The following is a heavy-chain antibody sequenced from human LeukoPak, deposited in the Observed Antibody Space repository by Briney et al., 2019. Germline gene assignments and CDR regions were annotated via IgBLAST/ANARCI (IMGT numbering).Heavy chain of an antibody. CDR1: GYTFTSYY. D-gene: IGHD3-10*01. CDR2: INPSGGST. J-gene: IGHJ4*02. CDR3: ARESAGFGKLRKGGYFDY. V-gene: IGHV1-46*01. Sequence: ASVKVSYKASGYTFTSYYMHWVRQAPGQGLEWMGIINPSGGSTSYAQKFQGRVTMTRDMSTSTVYMELSSLRSEDTAVYYCARESAGFGKLRKGGYFDYWGQGTLVTVSS.